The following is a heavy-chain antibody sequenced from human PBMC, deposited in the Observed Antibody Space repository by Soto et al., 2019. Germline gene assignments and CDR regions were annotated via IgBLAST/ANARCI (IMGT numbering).Heavy chain of an antibody. CDR1: GGTFSSYA. V-gene: IGHV1-69*13. Sequence: SVKVSCKASGGTFSSYAISWVRQAPGQGLEWMGGIIPIFGTANYAQKFQGRVTITADESTSTAYMELSSLRSADTAVYYCASTVLRRDAYNCVYWGQGTLGTVS. CDR3: ASTVLRRDAYNCVY. J-gene: IGHJ4*02. CDR2: IIPIFGTA. D-gene: IGHD1-26*01.